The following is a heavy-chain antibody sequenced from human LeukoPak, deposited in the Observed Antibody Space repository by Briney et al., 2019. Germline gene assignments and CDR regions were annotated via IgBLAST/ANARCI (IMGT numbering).Heavy chain of an antibody. CDR1: GFTFSSYS. CDR3: ARSGTAAAGTGWFDP. Sequence: GGSLRLSCAASGFTFSSYSMNWVRQAPGKGLEWVSSISSSSSYIYYADSVKGRFTISRDNAKNSLYLQMNSLRAEDTAVYYCARSGTAAAGTGWFDPWGQGTLVTVSS. D-gene: IGHD6-13*01. V-gene: IGHV3-21*01. J-gene: IGHJ5*02. CDR2: ISSSSSYI.